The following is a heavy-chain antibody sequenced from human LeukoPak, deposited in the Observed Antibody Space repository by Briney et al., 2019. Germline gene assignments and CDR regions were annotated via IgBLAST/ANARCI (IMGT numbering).Heavy chain of an antibody. J-gene: IGHJ5*02. Sequence: SETLSLTCTVSGGSISSYYWSWIRQPPGKGLEWIGYIYYSGSTNYNPSLKSRVTISVDTSKNQFSLKLSSVTAADTAVYYCAREEDFWSGIRTVGWFDPWGQGTLVTVSS. CDR3: AREEDFWSGIRTVGWFDP. CDR2: IYYSGST. D-gene: IGHD3-3*01. V-gene: IGHV4-59*01. CDR1: GGSISSYY.